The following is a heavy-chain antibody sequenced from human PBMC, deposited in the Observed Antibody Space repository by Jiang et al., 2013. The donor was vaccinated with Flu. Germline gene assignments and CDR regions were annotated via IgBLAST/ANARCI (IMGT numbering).Heavy chain of an antibody. CDR2: IYTGNFKT. J-gene: IGHJ4*02. D-gene: IGHD2-15*01. V-gene: IGHV5-51*01. CDR1: GYRFTTYW. Sequence: GAEVKKPGESLKISCKGSGYRFTTYWIGWVRQMPGKGLEWMGIIYTGNFKTIYSPSFQGHVTISADKSISTAYLQWGSLKASDTAIYYCARRGDGGGDGGFFDNWGQGTLVSVSS. CDR3: ARRGDGGGDGGFFDN.